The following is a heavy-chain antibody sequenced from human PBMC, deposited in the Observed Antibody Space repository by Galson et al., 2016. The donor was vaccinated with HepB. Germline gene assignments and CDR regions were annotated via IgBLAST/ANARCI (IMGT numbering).Heavy chain of an antibody. Sequence: TLSLTCTVSGGSINSGAYCWSWIRQHPGKGLEWIGYMYDSGKTIYNPSLWSRVTISVDTSKNQFSLKLSSVTAADTAVYYCAREGPRGNSYGHDCWGQGPLVIVSS. CDR1: GGSINSGAYC. J-gene: IGHJ4*02. D-gene: IGHD5-18*01. CDR3: AREGPRGNSYGHDC. V-gene: IGHV4-31*03. CDR2: MYDSGKT.